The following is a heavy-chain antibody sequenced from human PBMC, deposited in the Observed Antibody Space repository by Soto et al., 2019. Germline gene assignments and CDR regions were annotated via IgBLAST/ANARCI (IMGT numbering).Heavy chain of an antibody. CDR1: GYRFTSYW. Sequence: GESLKISCRTSGYRFTSYWIAWVRQMPGKGLEWMGIIFPSDSDTRYSPSFQGQVTIAADRSTSTVFLQWASLKASDTAVYFCARKDKSGYFNWFDPWGQGPLVTVSS. CDR3: ARKDKSGYFNWFDP. V-gene: IGHV5-51*01. CDR2: IFPSDSDT. J-gene: IGHJ5*02. D-gene: IGHD3-22*01.